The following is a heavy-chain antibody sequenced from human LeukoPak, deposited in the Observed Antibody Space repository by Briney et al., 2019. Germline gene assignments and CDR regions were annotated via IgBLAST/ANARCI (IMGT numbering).Heavy chain of an antibody. D-gene: IGHD3-22*01. CDR3: AREEPSYYYDSSGNGFDY. Sequence: SETLSLTCAVYGGSFSGYYWSWIRQPPGKGLEWIGEINHSGSTNYNPSLKSRVTISVDTSKNQFSLKLSSVTAADTAVYYCAREEPSYYYDSSGNGFDYWGQGTLVTVSS. V-gene: IGHV4-34*01. J-gene: IGHJ4*02. CDR2: INHSGST. CDR1: GGSFSGYY.